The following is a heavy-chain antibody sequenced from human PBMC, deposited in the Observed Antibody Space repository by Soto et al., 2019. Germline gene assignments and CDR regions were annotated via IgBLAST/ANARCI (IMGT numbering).Heavy chain of an antibody. V-gene: IGHV4-39*01. J-gene: IGHJ3*02. Sequence: QLQLQESGPGLVKPSETLSLTCTVSGGSISSSSYYWGWIRQPPGKGLEWIGSIYYSGSTYYNPSLKSRVTISVDTSKTQFSLKLSSVTAADTAVYYCARLNVATDAFDIWGQGTMVTVSS. D-gene: IGHD2-21*01. CDR3: ARLNVATDAFDI. CDR2: IYYSGST. CDR1: GGSISSSSYY.